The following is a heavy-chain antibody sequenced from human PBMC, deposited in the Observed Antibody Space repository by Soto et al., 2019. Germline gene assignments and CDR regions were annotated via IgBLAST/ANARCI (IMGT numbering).Heavy chain of an antibody. CDR2: INAGNGNT. D-gene: IGHD3-9*01. CDR1: GYTFTSYA. J-gene: IGHJ4*02. V-gene: IGHV1-3*01. CDR3: AKDSLREGYFFDY. Sequence: ASVKVSCKASGYTFTSYAMHWVRQAPGQRLEWMGWINAGNGNTKYSQKFQGRVTITRDTSASTAYMGLSSLRSEDTAVYYCAKDSLREGYFFDYWGQGTLVTVSS.